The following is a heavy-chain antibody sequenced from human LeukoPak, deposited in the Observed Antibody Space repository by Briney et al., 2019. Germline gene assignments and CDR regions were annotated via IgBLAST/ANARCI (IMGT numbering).Heavy chain of an antibody. V-gene: IGHV3-23*01. J-gene: IGHJ5*02. CDR3: ATLENSGGSLNWFDP. CDR2: ITGSGGVT. D-gene: IGHD2-15*01. Sequence: GGSLRLSCAASGFTFSSYAMSWVRQAPGKGLEWVSAITGSGGVTYYADSVKGRFTISRDNSKNTLYLQMNSLRAEDTAVYHCATLENSGGSLNWFDPWGQGTLVTVSS. CDR1: GFTFSSYA.